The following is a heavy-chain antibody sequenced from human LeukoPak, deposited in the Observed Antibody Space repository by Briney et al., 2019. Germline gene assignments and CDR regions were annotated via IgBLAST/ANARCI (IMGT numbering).Heavy chain of an antibody. CDR2: ISYDGSNK. CDR3: ARDRRIAAAGTDY. Sequence: GGSLRLSCAASGFTFSSYSMNWVRQAPGKGLEWVAVISYDGSNKYYADSVKGRFTISRDNSKNTLYLQMNSLRAEDTAVYYCARDRRIAAAGTDYWGQGTLVTVSP. J-gene: IGHJ4*02. D-gene: IGHD6-13*01. V-gene: IGHV3-30*03. CDR1: GFTFSSYS.